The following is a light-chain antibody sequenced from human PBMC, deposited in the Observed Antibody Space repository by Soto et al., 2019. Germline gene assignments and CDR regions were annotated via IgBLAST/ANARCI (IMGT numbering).Light chain of an antibody. CDR3: CSYAGSSTAVV. CDR1: SSDVGSYNL. CDR2: EGS. V-gene: IGLV2-23*01. J-gene: IGLJ2*01. Sequence: QSVLTQPASVSGSPGQSITISCTGTSSDVGSYNLVSWYQQHPGKAPKLMIYEGSKRPSGVSNRFSGSKSGNTASLTISGLKAEDEAEYYCCSYAGSSTAVVFGGGTKLTVL.